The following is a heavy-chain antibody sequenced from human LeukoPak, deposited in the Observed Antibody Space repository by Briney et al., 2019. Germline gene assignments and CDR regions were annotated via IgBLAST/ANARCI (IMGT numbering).Heavy chain of an antibody. J-gene: IGHJ4*02. Sequence: ASVKVSCKASGYTFTGYYMHWVRQAPGQGLEWMGWINPNSGGTNYAQKFRGRVTMTRDTSISTAYMELSRLRSDDTAVYYCARDLYCSGGSCRDYWGQGTLVTVSS. D-gene: IGHD2-15*01. CDR3: ARDLYCSGGSCRDY. V-gene: IGHV1-2*02. CDR1: GYTFTGYY. CDR2: INPNSGGT.